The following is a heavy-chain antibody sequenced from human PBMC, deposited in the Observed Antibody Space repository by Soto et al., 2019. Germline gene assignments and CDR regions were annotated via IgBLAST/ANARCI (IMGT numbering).Heavy chain of an antibody. D-gene: IGHD2-2*01. V-gene: IGHV4-34*01. Sequence: QVQLQQWGAGLLKPSETLSLTCAVYGGSFGGYYWSWIRQPPGKGLEWIGEINHSGSTNYNPSLKSRVTISVDTSKNQFSLKLSSVTAADTAVYYCARGPWDIVVVPAAMNPVKNWFDPWGQGTLVTVSS. J-gene: IGHJ5*02. CDR1: GGSFGGYY. CDR3: ARGPWDIVVVPAAMNPVKNWFDP. CDR2: INHSGST.